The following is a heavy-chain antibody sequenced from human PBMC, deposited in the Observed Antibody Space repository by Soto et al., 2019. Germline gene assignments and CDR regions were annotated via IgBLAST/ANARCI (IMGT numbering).Heavy chain of an antibody. Sequence: SETLSLTCTVSGGSISSYYWSWIRQPPGKGLEWIGYIYYSGSTNYNPSLKSRVTISVDTSKNQFSLKLSSVTAADTAVYYCASRGYYYGSGSMDDAFAIWGQGTMVTVSS. V-gene: IGHV4-59*08. CDR2: IYYSGST. CDR1: GGSISSYY. CDR3: ASRGYYYGSGSMDDAFAI. J-gene: IGHJ3*02. D-gene: IGHD3-10*01.